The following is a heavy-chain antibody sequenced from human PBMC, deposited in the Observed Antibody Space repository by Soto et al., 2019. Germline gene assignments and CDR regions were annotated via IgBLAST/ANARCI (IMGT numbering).Heavy chain of an antibody. D-gene: IGHD5-18*01. CDR1: GFSLSTSGVG. CDR3: AHRGGGSGGYSYGY. CDR2: IYWDDDN. Sequence: QITLKESGPTLVKPTQTLTLTCTFSGFSLSTSGVGVGWIRQPPGKALEWLALIYWDDDNRYSPSLKSRLTITKDTSKKQVVLTMTNMDPVDTATYYCAHRGGGSGGYSYGYWGQGTLVTVSS. V-gene: IGHV2-5*02. J-gene: IGHJ4*02.